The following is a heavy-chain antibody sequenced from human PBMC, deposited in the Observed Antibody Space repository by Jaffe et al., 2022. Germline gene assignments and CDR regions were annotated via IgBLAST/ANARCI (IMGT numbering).Heavy chain of an antibody. Sequence: EVQLVESGGGLVQPGGSLRLSCAASGFAFRTYGFNWVRQAPGKGLEWLSYISTSGNSIYYADSVKGRFTISRDNAKNSLYLQMNSLGAEDTAVYYCARGGGAHWGQGTLVTVSS. CDR1: GFAFRTYG. CDR3: ARGGGAH. V-gene: IGHV3-48*01. J-gene: IGHJ4*02. CDR2: ISTSGNSI. D-gene: IGHD3-10*01.